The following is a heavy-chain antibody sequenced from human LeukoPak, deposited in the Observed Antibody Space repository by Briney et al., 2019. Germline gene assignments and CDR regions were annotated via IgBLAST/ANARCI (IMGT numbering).Heavy chain of an antibody. J-gene: IGHJ4*02. Sequence: PSETLSLTCTVSGGSISSGDYYRSWLRQPPGKGLEWIGYIYYSGSTYYNPSLKSRVTISVDTSKNQFSLKLSSVTAADTAVYYCACRATIFCYWGQGTLVTVSS. V-gene: IGHV4-30-4*01. CDR1: GGSISSGDYY. CDR3: ACRATIFCY. CDR2: IYYSGST. D-gene: IGHD1-26*01.